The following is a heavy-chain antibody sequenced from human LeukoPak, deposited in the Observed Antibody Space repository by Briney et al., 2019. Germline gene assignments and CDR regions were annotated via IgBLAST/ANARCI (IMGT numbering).Heavy chain of an antibody. CDR1: GFTFSSYG. J-gene: IGHJ4*02. CDR2: ISGSGGST. D-gene: IGHD1-26*01. CDR3: AKDLLGATTIGD. Sequence: GGSLRLSCAASGFTFSSYGMSWVRQAPGKGLEWVSAISGSGGSTYYADSVKGRFTISRDNSKNTLYLQMSSLRADDTAVYYCAKDLLGATTIGDWGQGTLVTVSS. V-gene: IGHV3-23*01.